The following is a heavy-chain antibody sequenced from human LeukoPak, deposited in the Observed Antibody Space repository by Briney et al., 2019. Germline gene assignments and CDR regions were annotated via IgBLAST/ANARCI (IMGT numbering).Heavy chain of an antibody. V-gene: IGHV4-30-4*01. J-gene: IGHJ2*01. CDR3: ASRWIGDGWYFDL. Sequence: SETLSLTCTVSGGSISSGDYYWSWIRQPPGKGLEWIGYIYYSGSTYYNPSLKSRVTISVDMSKNQFSLKLSSVTAADTAVYHCASRWIGDGWYFDLWGRGTLVTVSS. D-gene: IGHD3-10*01. CDR2: IYYSGST. CDR1: GGSISSGDYY.